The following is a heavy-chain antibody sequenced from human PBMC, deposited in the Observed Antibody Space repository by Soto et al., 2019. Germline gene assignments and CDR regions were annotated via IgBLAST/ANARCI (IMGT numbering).Heavy chain of an antibody. J-gene: IGHJ4*02. D-gene: IGHD6-13*01. CDR3: ARDLAAAAY. CDR2: INPLPTSGST. V-gene: IGHV1-46*01. Sequence: ASVKVSCKASGYIFTNYYIHWVRQAPGQGLEWMAIINPLPTSGSTNYAQESQGRVTVTRDTSTSTVYMELNSLRSDDTAIYYCARDLAAAAYWGQGTLVTVSS. CDR1: GYIFTNYY.